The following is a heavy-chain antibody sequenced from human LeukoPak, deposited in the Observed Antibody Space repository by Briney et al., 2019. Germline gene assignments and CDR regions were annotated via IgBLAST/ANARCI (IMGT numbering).Heavy chain of an antibody. Sequence: GGSLRLSCAASGFTVSSNYVSCVRQAPGKGLEWLSVFYSGGNTYHADSVKGRFTISRDNSKNTLYLQMNSLRAEDTAVYYCARDYYGSGRLDYWGQGTLVTVSS. V-gene: IGHV3-53*01. D-gene: IGHD3-10*01. CDR1: GFTVSSNY. J-gene: IGHJ4*02. CDR3: ARDYYGSGRLDY. CDR2: FYSGGNT.